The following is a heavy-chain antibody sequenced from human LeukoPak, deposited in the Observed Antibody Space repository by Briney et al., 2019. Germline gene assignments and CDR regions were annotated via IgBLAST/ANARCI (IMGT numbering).Heavy chain of an antibody. V-gene: IGHV1-2*02. CDR3: ARTSSAYDAFDI. D-gene: IGHD3-22*01. CDR1: GYTFTSNY. J-gene: IGHJ3*02. CDR2: INPNSGGT. Sequence: ASVKVSCKAFGYTFTSNYMHWVRQAPGQGLEWMGWINPNSGGTNYAQKFQGRVTMTRDTSISTAYMELSRLRSDDTAVYYCARTSSAYDAFDIWGQGTMVTVSS.